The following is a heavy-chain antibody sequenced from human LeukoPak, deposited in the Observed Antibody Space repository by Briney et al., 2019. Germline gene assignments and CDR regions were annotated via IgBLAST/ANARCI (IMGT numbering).Heavy chain of an antibody. CDR1: GHRFSTYG. Sequence: ASVKVSCKASGHRFSTYGISWVRQAPGQGLEWMGIINPSGGSTSYAQKFQGRVTMTRDTSTSTVYMELSSLRSEDTAVYYCARGTSGTTHYWGQGTLVTVSS. V-gene: IGHV1-46*01. J-gene: IGHJ4*02. CDR3: ARGTSGTTHY. D-gene: IGHD4-17*01. CDR2: INPSGGST.